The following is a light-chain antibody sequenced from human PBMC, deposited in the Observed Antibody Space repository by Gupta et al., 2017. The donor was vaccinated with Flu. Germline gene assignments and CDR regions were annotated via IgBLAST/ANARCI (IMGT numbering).Light chain of an antibody. CDR1: SSNIGSNY. CDR2: RKN. Sequence: QSVLTQPPSASGTPGQSVTISCSGSSSNIGSNYVCWYQQLPGTAPKLLIYRKNQRPSGVPDRFSGSKSGTSPSLAISGLRSEDEADYYCAAWDDSLSGRGVFGGGTKLTGL. CDR3: AAWDDSLSGRGV. V-gene: IGLV1-47*01. J-gene: IGLJ3*02.